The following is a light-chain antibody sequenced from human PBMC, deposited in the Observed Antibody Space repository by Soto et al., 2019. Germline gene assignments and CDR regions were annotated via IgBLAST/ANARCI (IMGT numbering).Light chain of an antibody. Sequence: QSALTQPASVSGSLGQSITISCTGTSSDVGGYNYVCWFQQHPGKAPKLTIYEVSNRPSGVSSRFSGSKSGNTASLTISGLQAEDEAYYYCSSYRSSGSPLVFGTGTKLTVL. CDR2: EVS. J-gene: IGLJ1*01. CDR1: SSDVGGYNY. CDR3: SSYRSSGSPLV. V-gene: IGLV2-14*01.